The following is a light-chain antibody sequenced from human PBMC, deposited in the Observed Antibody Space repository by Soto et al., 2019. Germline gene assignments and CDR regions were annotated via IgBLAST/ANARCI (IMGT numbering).Light chain of an antibody. CDR1: QNVANY. V-gene: IGKV3D-15*01. Sequence: EVVLTQSPATLSLSPGERGTLSCTASQNVANYVAWYQQKPGQAPRLLTYGASTRATGIPDRFSGTGSGTEFTLTISSLQSEDFALYYCQQYNDWPLTFGQGTKVDIK. CDR2: GAS. J-gene: IGKJ1*01. CDR3: QQYNDWPLT.